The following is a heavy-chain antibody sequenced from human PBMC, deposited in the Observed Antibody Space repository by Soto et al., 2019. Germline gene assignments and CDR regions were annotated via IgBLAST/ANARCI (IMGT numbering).Heavy chain of an antibody. D-gene: IGHD2-15*01. Sequence: QVQLVQSGAEVKKPGASVKVSCKASGYTFTSCGISWVRQAPGQGLEWMGWISAYNGNTNYAQKLQGRVTMTTDTSTSTAYMELRSLRSDDTAVYYCARVYCSGGSCYLGFGWYYYYMDVWGKGTTVTVSS. CDR2: ISAYNGNT. J-gene: IGHJ6*03. CDR3: ARVYCSGGSCYLGFGWYYYYMDV. V-gene: IGHV1-18*01. CDR1: GYTFTSCG.